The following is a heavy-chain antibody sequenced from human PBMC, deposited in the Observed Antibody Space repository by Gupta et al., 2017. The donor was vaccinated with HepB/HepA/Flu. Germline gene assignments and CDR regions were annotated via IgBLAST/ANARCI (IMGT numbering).Heavy chain of an antibody. V-gene: IGHV4-34*01. CDR3: ARVLLYDSSSWYRGSGFLDY. CDR1: GGSFSGYY. Sequence: QVQLQQWGAGLLKPSETLSLTCAVYGGSFSGYYWSWIRQPPGKGLEWIGEINHSGSTNYNPSLKSRVTISVDTSKNQFSLKLSSVTAADTAVYYCARVLLYDSSSWYRGSGFLDYWGQGTLVTVSS. J-gene: IGHJ4*02. CDR2: INHSGST. D-gene: IGHD6-13*01.